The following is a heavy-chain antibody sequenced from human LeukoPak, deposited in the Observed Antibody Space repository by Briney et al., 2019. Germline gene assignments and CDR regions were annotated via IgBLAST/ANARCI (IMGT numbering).Heavy chain of an antibody. CDR2: ISSSGDTT. CDR3: ARAPEWLIFDY. V-gene: IGHV3-48*03. J-gene: IGHJ4*02. D-gene: IGHD6-19*01. Sequence: PGGSLRLSCAASEFTFSSYEMNWVRQAPGKGLEWVSYISSSGDTTYYADSVKGRFTISRHNSKNTLYLQMNSLRAEDTAVYYCARAPEWLIFDYWGQGTLVTVSS. CDR1: EFTFSSYE.